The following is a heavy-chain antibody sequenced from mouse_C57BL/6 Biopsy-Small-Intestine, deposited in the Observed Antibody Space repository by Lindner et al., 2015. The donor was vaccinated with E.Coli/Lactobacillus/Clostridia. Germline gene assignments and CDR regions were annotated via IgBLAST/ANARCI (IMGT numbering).Heavy chain of an antibody. CDR3: ARGEDGYYGYFDV. CDR1: GYTFTSYT. Sequence: VQLQESGAELARPGASVKMSCKASGYTFTSYTMHWVKQRPGQGLEWIGYINPSSGYTKYNQKFKDKATLTADKSSSTAYMQLSSLTSEDSAVYFCARGEDGYYGYFDVWGTGTTVTVSS. CDR2: INPSSGYT. D-gene: IGHD2-3*01. J-gene: IGHJ1*03. V-gene: IGHV1-4*01.